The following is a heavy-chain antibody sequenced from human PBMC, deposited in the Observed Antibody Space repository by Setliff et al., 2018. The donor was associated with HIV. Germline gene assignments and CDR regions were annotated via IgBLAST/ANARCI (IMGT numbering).Heavy chain of an antibody. CDR2: IYYSGST. Sequence: PSETLSLTCTVSGGSISSYHWSWIRQPPGKGLEWIGSIYYSGSTYYNPSLKSRVAISVDTSKNQFSLKLSSVTAADTAVYYCAREGTYSGTYWVRRVASFDIWGQGTMVTVSS. J-gene: IGHJ3*02. D-gene: IGHD1-26*01. CDR1: GGSISSYH. CDR3: AREGTYSGTYWVRRVASFDI. V-gene: IGHV4-59*05.